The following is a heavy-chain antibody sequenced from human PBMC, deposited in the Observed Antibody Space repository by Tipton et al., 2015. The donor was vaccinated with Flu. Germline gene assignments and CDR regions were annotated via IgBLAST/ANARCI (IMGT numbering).Heavy chain of an antibody. D-gene: IGHD2-15*01. J-gene: IGHJ3*01. V-gene: IGHV4-30-2*01. CDR3: ARGRYCSSGTCDAFDL. Sequence: TLSLTCAVSGVSISSGGYSWTWIRQPPGKGLEWIGYIYHNGNTYYNPSLKSRVTISVDRSTNQVSLMLSSVTAADTAAYYCARGRYCSSGTCDAFDLWGQGTMVTVSS. CDR2: IYHNGNT. CDR1: GVSISSGGYS.